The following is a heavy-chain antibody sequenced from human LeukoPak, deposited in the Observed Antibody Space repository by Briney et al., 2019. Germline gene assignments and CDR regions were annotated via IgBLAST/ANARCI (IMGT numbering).Heavy chain of an antibody. CDR3: AKSGDAGTEYFQH. J-gene: IGHJ1*01. D-gene: IGHD4-17*01. CDR1: GFTFSSYG. CDR2: ISYDGSNK. V-gene: IGHV3-30*18. Sequence: PGGSLRLSCAASGFTFSSYGMHWVRQAPGKGLEWVAVISYDGSNKYYADSVKGRFTISRDNSKNTLYLQMNGLRAEDTAVYYCAKSGDAGTEYFQHWGQGTLVTVSS.